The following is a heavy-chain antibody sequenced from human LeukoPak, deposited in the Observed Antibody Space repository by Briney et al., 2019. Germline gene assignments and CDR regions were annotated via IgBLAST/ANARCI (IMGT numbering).Heavy chain of an antibody. CDR3: ARDPYYDFWSGYYSPAFDI. CDR1: GGSISSGSYY. CDR2: IYTSGST. V-gene: IGHV4-61*02. Sequence: SETLSLTCTVSGGSISSGSYYWSWIRQPAGKGLEWLGRIYTSGSTNYNPSLKSRVTISVDTSKNQFSLKLSSVTAADTTVYYCARDPYYDFWSGYYSPAFDIWGQGTMVTVSS. J-gene: IGHJ3*02. D-gene: IGHD3-3*01.